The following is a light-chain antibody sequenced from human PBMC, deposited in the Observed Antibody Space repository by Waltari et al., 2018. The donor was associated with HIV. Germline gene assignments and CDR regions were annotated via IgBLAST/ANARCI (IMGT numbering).Light chain of an antibody. CDR1: SGRIASNY. V-gene: IGLV6-57*02. J-gene: IGLJ3*02. CDR2: EDN. CDR3: QSFDGITAV. Sequence: NLMLTLPHSVSESPGKTVTISCTGSSGRIASNYVQWYQQRPGSAPTTGMLEDNQRPSRVPDRVSGSIDSTSNATYHTISGLKPEDEGGYYCQSFDGITAVFGGGTKLSVL.